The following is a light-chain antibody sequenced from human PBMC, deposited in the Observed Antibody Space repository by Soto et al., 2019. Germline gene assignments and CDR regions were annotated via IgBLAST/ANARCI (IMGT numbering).Light chain of an antibody. CDR3: KQTYSTPFT. CDR2: AAS. CDR1: QSISTY. J-gene: IGKJ3*01. V-gene: IGKV1-39*01. Sequence: DIQMTQSPSSLSASVGDRVTITCRASQSISTYLNWYQHKLGKAPKSLIYAASSWQRGVPSRFSGSASGTDFTLTISSLQPEAFATYYCKQTYSTPFTVGPGTKVYIK.